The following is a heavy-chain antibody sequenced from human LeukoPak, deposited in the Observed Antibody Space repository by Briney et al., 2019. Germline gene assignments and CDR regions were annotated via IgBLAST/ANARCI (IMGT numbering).Heavy chain of an antibody. V-gene: IGHV3-23*01. D-gene: IGHD1-26*01. Sequence: GGSLRLSCAASGFTFSDYGMTWVRQTPGKGLEWVSAISGSGGSTYYADSVKGRFTISRDNSKNTLYLQMNSLRAEDTAVYYCAKGRGSYRTDYYGMDVWGQGTTVTVSS. CDR3: AKGRGSYRTDYYGMDV. CDR2: ISGSGGST. J-gene: IGHJ6*02. CDR1: GFTFSDYG.